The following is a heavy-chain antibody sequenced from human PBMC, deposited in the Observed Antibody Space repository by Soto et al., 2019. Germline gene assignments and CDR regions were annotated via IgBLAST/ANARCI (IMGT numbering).Heavy chain of an antibody. CDR1: GYSFTSHV. D-gene: IGHD3-22*01. Sequence: QVRLFQSGAVAMKTGASVELSCEASGYSFTSHVIHWLRQAPGERLEWMGWIKPGTGATKYLQTLQDRVTISRDTAANIVNLERRSLRSEDTAVYYCARGYYYDSSGYYLDHWRTGTLVTVSS. CDR3: ARGYYYDSSGYYLDH. J-gene: IGHJ4*02. V-gene: IGHV1-3*01. CDR2: IKPGTGAT.